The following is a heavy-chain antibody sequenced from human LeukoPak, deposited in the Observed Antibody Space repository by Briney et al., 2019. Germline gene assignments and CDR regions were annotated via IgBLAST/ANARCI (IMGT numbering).Heavy chain of an antibody. CDR1: RGSISSYY. CDR3: ARDRTTPYSSGWLDY. CDR2: IDKSGGT. D-gene: IGHD6-19*01. J-gene: IGHJ4*02. Sequence: SETLSLTCTVSRGSISSYYWSWIRQSPGKGLEWIGYIDKSGGTNSNPSLKSRVTMSVDTSKNQFSLKLTSVTAADAAVYYCARDRTTPYSSGWLDYWGQGSLVTVSS. V-gene: IGHV4-59*01.